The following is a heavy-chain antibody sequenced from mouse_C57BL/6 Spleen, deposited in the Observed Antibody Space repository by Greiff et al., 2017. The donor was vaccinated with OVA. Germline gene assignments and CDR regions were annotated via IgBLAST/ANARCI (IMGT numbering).Heavy chain of an antibody. Sequence: QVQLQQPGAELVKPGASVKMSCKASGYTFTSYWINWVKQRPGQGLEWIGDIYPGNGSTNYNEKFKSKATLTVDKSSSTPYMQLSSLTSEDSAVYYCARSHDYVVVYFGVWGTGTTVTVSS. V-gene: IGHV1-55*01. CDR3: ARSHDYVVVYFGV. CDR1: GYTFTSYW. CDR2: IYPGNGST. J-gene: IGHJ1*03. D-gene: IGHD2-4*01.